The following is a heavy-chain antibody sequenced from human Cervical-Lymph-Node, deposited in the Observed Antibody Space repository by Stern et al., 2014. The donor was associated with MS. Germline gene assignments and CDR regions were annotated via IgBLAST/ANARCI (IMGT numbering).Heavy chain of an antibody. CDR3: ARSGLGGAVGS. Sequence: QVQLLQSGAGVKQPGASVKVSCKTSGYSFTPSDIHWVRQAPGQGLEWMCLIVPGDGTTTYAQTWQGRVSMTRDTSATTAYLELRSLRSEDTAVYYCARSGLGGAVGSWGQGTLVTVSA. V-gene: IGHV1-46*04. CDR2: IVPGDGTT. CDR1: GYSFTPSD. D-gene: IGHD3-10*01. J-gene: IGHJ5*02.